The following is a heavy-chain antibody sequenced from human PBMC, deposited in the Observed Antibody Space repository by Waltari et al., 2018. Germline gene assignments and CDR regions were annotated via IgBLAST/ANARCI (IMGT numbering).Heavy chain of an antibody. D-gene: IGHD3-3*01. CDR2: IWYDGSNK. Sequence: QVQLVESGGGVVEPGRSLRLSWAASGFTFSSYGMHWVRQAAGKGLEWVAVIWYDGSNKYYADSVNGRFTISRDNSKNTLYLQMNSMRAEDTAVYYCAKDLMAIFGVVSGLGYWGQGTLVTVSS. CDR1: GFTFSSYG. V-gene: IGHV3-33*06. CDR3: AKDLMAIFGVVSGLGY. J-gene: IGHJ4*02.